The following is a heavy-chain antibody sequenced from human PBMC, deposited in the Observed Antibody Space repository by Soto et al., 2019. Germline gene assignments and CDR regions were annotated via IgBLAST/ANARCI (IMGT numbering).Heavy chain of an antibody. CDR1: WDSVSIYSAA. V-gene: IGHV6-1*01. CDR3: VRDRYSSSGLSDP. D-gene: IGHD3-10*01. Sequence: SQPISLTCAISWDSVSIYSAAWNWIRQSPSGGLEWLGRTYYRSRFFSDYAESVKSRIIINPDTSKNQFSLQLKSVTHEDTAVYYCVRDRYSSSGLSDPWGHGTPVTVSS. CDR2: TYYRSRFFS. J-gene: IGHJ5*02.